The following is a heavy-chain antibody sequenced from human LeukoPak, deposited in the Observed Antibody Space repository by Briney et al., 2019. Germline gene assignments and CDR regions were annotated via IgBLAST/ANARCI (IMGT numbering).Heavy chain of an antibody. CDR2: ISLNSGGP. D-gene: IGHD1-26*01. CDR1: GYTFTDYY. Sequence: ASVTVSCMASGYTFTDYYLHWVRQAPGQGLEWMGWISLNSGGPNYEPKFQGRVPITRTTSISTVYMELSRRRSDDTAVYYCARDSSGWYLDFWGQGTLVTVSA. V-gene: IGHV1-2*02. CDR3: ARDSSGWYLDF. J-gene: IGHJ4*02.